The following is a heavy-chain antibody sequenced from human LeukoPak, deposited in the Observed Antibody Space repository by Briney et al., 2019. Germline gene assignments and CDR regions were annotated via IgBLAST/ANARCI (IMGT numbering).Heavy chain of an antibody. CDR1: GHTLTELS. J-gene: IGHJ1*01. V-gene: IGHV1-24*01. CDR2: FDTQEGET. CDR3: ATPPVWFGEFMSGNSILGYFQD. D-gene: IGHD3-10*01. Sequence: GSVKVSCKISGHTLTELSIHWVRQAPGKGLEWMGGFDTQEGETIFAQNFQGRVTMTEDTSSDTAYMELSSLTSEDTAVYYCATPPVWFGEFMSGNSILGYFQDWGQGTLVTVSS.